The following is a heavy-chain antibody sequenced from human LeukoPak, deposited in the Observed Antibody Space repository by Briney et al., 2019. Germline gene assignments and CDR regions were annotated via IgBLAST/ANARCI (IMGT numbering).Heavy chain of an antibody. CDR2: IRYDGSNK. J-gene: IGHJ4*02. V-gene: IGHV3-30*02. CDR3: AKDLSKGLLYRRGMYYFDY. Sequence: GGSLRLSCAASGFTFSSYGMHWVRQAPGKGLEWVAFIRYDGSNKYYADSVKGRFTISRDNSRNTLYLQMNSLRAEDTAVYYCAKDLSKGLLYRRGMYYFDYWGQGTLVTVSS. CDR1: GFTFSSYG. D-gene: IGHD3-10*01.